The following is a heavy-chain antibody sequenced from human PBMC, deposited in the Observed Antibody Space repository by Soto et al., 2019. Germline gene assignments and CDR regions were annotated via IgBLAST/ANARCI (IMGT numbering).Heavy chain of an antibody. Sequence: GGSLRISCAGSGCTFRTYEMNWVRQAPGKGLEWVSYISSSGTSIYYADSVKGRFTISRDNAKNSLYLQMNSLRAEDTAVYYCARDMSSSSRGMDVWGQGTTVTVSS. V-gene: IGHV3-48*03. CDR1: GCTFRTYE. J-gene: IGHJ6*02. CDR2: ISSSGTSI. D-gene: IGHD6-13*01. CDR3: ARDMSSSSRGMDV.